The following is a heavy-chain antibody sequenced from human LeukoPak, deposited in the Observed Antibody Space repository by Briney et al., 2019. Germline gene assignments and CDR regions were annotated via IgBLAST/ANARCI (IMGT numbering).Heavy chain of an antibody. CDR2: IFSSSATT. V-gene: IGHV3-53*01. Sequence: PGGSLRLSCAASGLTVSSNYMSWVRQAPGKGLEWVSGIFSSSATTNYADSVKGRFTISRDDAKNSLYLHMNNLRAEDTAVYYCAREGWLQPQYYFDYWGQGTLVTVSS. CDR1: GLTVSSNY. D-gene: IGHD5-24*01. CDR3: AREGWLQPQYYFDY. J-gene: IGHJ4*02.